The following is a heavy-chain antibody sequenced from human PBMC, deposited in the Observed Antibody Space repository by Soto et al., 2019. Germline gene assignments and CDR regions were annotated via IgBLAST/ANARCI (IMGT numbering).Heavy chain of an antibody. Sequence: GGSLRLACAASGFTFSSYWMSWVRQAPGKGLEWVANIKQDGSEKYYVDSVKGRFTISRDNAKNSLYLQMNSLRAEDTAVYYCARELATTAYGMDVLGQGTTVNVSS. J-gene: IGHJ6*02. CDR2: IKQDGSEK. CDR1: GFTFSSYW. CDR3: ARELATTAYGMDV. D-gene: IGHD5-12*01. V-gene: IGHV3-7*01.